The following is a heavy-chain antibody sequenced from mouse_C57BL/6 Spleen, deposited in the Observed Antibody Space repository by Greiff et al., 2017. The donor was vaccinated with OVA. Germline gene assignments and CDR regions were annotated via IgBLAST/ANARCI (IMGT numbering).Heavy chain of an antibody. J-gene: IGHJ4*01. CDR2: INPDSSTI. CDR3: ARPGSPYAMDY. V-gene: IGHV4-1*01. CDR1: GIDFSRYW. D-gene: IGHD1-1*01. Sequence: TASGIDFSRYWMSWVRRAPGKGLEWIGEINPDSSTINYAPSLKDKFIISRDNAKNTLYLQMSKVRSEDTALYYCARPGSPYAMDYWGQGTSVTVSS.